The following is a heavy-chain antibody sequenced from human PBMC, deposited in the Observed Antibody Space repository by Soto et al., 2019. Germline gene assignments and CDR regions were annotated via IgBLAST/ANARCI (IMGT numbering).Heavy chain of an antibody. CDR1: GGIFGSHG. CDR2: FIPIFRTL. D-gene: IGHD3-22*01. Sequence: QVQLIQSEAEVQKPGSSVRVSCTASGGIFGSHGFSWVRQAPGQRLEWVGGFIPIFRTLTYTEKFQARVRIAADESTNTVYLDLSSLTSEDTAVYYCVRDRRIYYSDPHDEFVASDYEVWGQGTMVSVFS. CDR3: VRDRRIYYSDPHDEFVASDYEV. J-gene: IGHJ3*01. V-gene: IGHV1-69*01.